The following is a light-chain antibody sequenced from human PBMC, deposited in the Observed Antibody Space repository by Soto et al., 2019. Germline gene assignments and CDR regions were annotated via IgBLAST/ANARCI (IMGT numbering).Light chain of an antibody. Sequence: EIVMTQSPDTLSVSPGGRATLSCRASQSVSSNLAWYQQRPGQAPRLLIYGAFTRATGVPARFSGSGSGTEFTLTINSLQSEDSAVYYCQQSNHWPPPTFGGGTKVEIK. CDR3: QQSNHWPPPT. CDR1: QSVSSN. CDR2: GAF. J-gene: IGKJ4*01. V-gene: IGKV3-15*01.